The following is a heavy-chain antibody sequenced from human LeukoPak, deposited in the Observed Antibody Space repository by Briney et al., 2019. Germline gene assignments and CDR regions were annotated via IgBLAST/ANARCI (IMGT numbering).Heavy chain of an antibody. CDR3: ARIIAAAGIYYFDY. D-gene: IGHD6-13*01. Sequence: SETLPLTCTVSGGSISSYYWSWIRQPPGKGLEWIGYIYYSGSTNYNPSLKSRVTISVDTSKNQFSLKLSSVTAADTAVYYCARIIAAAGIYYFDYWGQGILVTVSS. CDR2: IYYSGST. J-gene: IGHJ4*02. CDR1: GGSISSYY. V-gene: IGHV4-59*08.